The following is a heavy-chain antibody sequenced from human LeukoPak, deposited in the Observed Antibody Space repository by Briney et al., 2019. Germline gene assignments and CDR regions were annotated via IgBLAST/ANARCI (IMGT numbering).Heavy chain of an antibody. CDR2: INLNSGGT. V-gene: IGHV1-2*02. CDR3: ARDRSSSWYSKYYFDY. CDR1: GYTFTGYY. D-gene: IGHD6-13*01. Sequence: ASVKVSCKASGYTFTGYYMHWVRQAPGQGLEWMGWINLNSGGTNYAQKFQGRVTMTRDTSISTAYMELSRLRSDDTAVYYCARDRSSSWYSKYYFDYWGQGTLVTVSS. J-gene: IGHJ4*02.